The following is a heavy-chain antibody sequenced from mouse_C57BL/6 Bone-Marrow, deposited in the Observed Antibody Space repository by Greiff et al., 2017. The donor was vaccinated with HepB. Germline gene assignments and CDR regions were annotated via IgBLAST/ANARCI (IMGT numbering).Heavy chain of an antibody. Sequence: VQLQQPGAELVKPGASVKMSCKASGYTFTSYWITWVKQRPGQGLEWIGDIYPGSGSTNYNEKFKSKATLTVDTASSTAYMQLSSLQSEDSAVYYCAWHLYYGSSYGWYFDVWGTGTTVTVSS. V-gene: IGHV1-55*01. J-gene: IGHJ1*03. CDR3: AWHLYYGSSYGWYFDV. D-gene: IGHD1-1*01. CDR1: GYTFTSYW. CDR2: IYPGSGST.